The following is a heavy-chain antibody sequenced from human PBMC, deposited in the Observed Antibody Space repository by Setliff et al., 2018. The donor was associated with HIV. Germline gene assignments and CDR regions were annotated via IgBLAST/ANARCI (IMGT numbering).Heavy chain of an antibody. J-gene: IGHJ4*02. V-gene: IGHV1-69*13. Sequence: ASVKVSCKASGGTFSSYAISWVRQAPGQGLEWMGGIIPIFGTANYAQKFQGRVTITADGSTSTAYMELSSLRSEDAAVYYCARERRDSSGYLIDYWGQGTLVTVS. CDR1: GGTFSSYA. D-gene: IGHD3-22*01. CDR2: IIPIFGTA. CDR3: ARERRDSSGYLIDY.